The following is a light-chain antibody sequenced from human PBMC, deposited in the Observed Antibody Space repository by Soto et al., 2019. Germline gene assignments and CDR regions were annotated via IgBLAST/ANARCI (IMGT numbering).Light chain of an antibody. CDR3: QQRSNWPPMYT. CDR2: DAS. Sequence: EIVLTQSPATLSLSPGERATLSCRASQSVSSYLAWYQQKPGQAPRLLIYDASNRATGIPARFSCSGSGTDFTLTTSGLELEDFAVYYCQQRSNWPPMYTFGQGTKLEIK. CDR1: QSVSSY. J-gene: IGKJ2*01. V-gene: IGKV3-11*01.